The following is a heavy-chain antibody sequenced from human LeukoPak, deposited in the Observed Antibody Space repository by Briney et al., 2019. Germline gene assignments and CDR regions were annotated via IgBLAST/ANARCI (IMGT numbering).Heavy chain of an antibody. J-gene: IGHJ4*02. CDR3: ARDIQGSFNY. CDR2: ITSTGSNT. Sequence: GGSLRLSCAASGFPFSDFAMSWVRQAPGKGLQWVSSITSTGSNTYYTDSVKGRFTISRDNSKNTLYLQVNRLRAEDTAVFYCARDIQGSFNYWGQGTLVTVSS. V-gene: IGHV3-23*01. CDR1: GFPFSDFA.